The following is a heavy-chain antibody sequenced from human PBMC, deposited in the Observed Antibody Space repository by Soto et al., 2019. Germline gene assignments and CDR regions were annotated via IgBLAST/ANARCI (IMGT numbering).Heavy chain of an antibody. D-gene: IGHD1-1*01. J-gene: IGHJ6*02. V-gene: IGHV4-59*01. CDR1: GGSISSYY. Sequence: SETLSLTCTVSGGSISSYYWSWIRQPPGKGLEWIGYIYYSGSTNYNPFLKSRVTISVDTSKNQFSLKLRSVTAADTAVYYCARGQLARPLGGYYYYGMDVWGQGTTVTV. CDR2: IYYSGST. CDR3: ARGQLARPLGGYYYYGMDV.